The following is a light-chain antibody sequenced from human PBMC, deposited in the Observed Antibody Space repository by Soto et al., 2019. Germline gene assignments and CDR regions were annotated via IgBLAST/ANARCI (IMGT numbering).Light chain of an antibody. Sequence: DIQMTQSPSSLSASVGDRVTITCRASQSISRNLNWYQHKPGKAPKLLIYAASSLQNGVPSRFSGGGSGTEFPLSISSLQPEDFGTYYCQQSYTTASITFGQGTRLEI. V-gene: IGKV1-39*01. J-gene: IGKJ5*01. CDR3: QQSYTTASIT. CDR2: AAS. CDR1: QSISRN.